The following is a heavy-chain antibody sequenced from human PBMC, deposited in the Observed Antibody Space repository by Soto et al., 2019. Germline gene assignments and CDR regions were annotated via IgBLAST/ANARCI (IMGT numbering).Heavy chain of an antibody. D-gene: IGHD3-10*01. CDR2: ISGSGGST. Sequence: GGSLRLSCAASGFTFSSYAMSWVRQAPGKGLEWVSAISGSGGSTYYADSVKGQFSLKLSSVTAADTAVYYCARHPRYFSYYHYMDVWGKGTTVTVSS. CDR3: YMDV. CDR1: GFTFSSYA. V-gene: IGHV3-23*01. J-gene: IGHJ6*03.